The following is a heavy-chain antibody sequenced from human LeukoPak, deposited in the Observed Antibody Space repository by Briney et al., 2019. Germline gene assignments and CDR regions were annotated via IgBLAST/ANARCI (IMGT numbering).Heavy chain of an antibody. CDR1: GGSISSYY. J-gene: IGHJ5*02. CDR3: ARHGYSSGSLAWFDP. CDR2: IYYSGST. D-gene: IGHD6-19*01. Sequence: SETLSLTCTVAGGSISSYYWSWIRQPPGKGLEWIGYIYYSGSTDYNPSLKSRVTISVDTSKNQFSLKLSSVTAADTAVYYCARHGYSSGSLAWFDPWGQGTQVTVSS. V-gene: IGHV4-59*01.